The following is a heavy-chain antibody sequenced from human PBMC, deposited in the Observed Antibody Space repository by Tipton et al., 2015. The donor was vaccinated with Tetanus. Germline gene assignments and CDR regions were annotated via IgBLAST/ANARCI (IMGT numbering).Heavy chain of an antibody. D-gene: IGHD2-15*01. CDR1: GFTFSGYW. V-gene: IGHV3-74*01. Sequence: SLRLSCAASGFTFSGYWMHWVRQAPGKGLVWVSRINSDGSSTSYADSVKGRFTISRDNAKNTLYLQMNSLRAEDTAVYYCARDWRGYCSGGSCYSDGMDVWGQGTTVTVSS. J-gene: IGHJ6*02. CDR2: INSDGSST. CDR3: ARDWRGYCSGGSCYSDGMDV.